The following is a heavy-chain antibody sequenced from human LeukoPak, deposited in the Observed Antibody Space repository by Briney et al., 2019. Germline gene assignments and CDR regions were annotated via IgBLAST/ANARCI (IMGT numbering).Heavy chain of an antibody. V-gene: IGHV1-24*01. CDR3: ATDSSGSYNYYYYGMDV. Sequence: APVKVSCKVSGYTLTELSMHWVRQAPGKGLEWMGGFDPEDGETIYAQKFQGRVTMTEDTSTDTAYMELSSLRSEDTAVYYCATDSSGSYNYYYYGMDVWGQGTTVTVSS. D-gene: IGHD1-26*01. CDR1: GYTLTELS. J-gene: IGHJ6*02. CDR2: FDPEDGET.